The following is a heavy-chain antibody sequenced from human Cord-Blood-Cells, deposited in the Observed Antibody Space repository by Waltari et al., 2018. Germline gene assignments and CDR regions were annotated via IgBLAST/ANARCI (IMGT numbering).Heavy chain of an antibody. CDR2: IIPIFGTA. Sequence: QVQLVQSGAEVKKPGSSVKVSCKASGGTFSSYAISGVRPAPGQGLEWMGGIIPIFGTANYAQKFQGRVTITADESTSTAYMGLSSLRSEDTAVYYCARDFGGSGSYYFDYWGQGTLVTVSS. CDR3: ARDFGGSGSYYFDY. V-gene: IGHV1-69*01. J-gene: IGHJ4*02. CDR1: GGTFSSYA. D-gene: IGHD3-10*01.